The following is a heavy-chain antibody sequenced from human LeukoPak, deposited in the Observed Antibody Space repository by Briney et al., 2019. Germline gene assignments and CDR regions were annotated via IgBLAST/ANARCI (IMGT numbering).Heavy chain of an antibody. CDR2: IIPIFGTA. CDR1: GGTFSSYA. J-gene: IGHJ5*02. Sequence: ASVKLSCKASGGTFSSYAISWVRQAPGQGLEWMGGIIPIFGTANYAQKFQGRVTITTDESTSTAYMELSSLRSEDTAVYYCARAHRYCSGGSCYEWFDPWGQGTLVTVSS. V-gene: IGHV1-69*05. CDR3: ARAHRYCSGGSCYEWFDP. D-gene: IGHD2-15*01.